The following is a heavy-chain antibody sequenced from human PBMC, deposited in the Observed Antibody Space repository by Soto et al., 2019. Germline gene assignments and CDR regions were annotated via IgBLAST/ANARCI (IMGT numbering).Heavy chain of an antibody. V-gene: IGHV4-4*02. CDR2: VHHSGIT. CDR3: ARALADDYPFF. J-gene: IGHJ1*01. D-gene: IGHD4-17*01. Sequence: QVQLQESGPGLVKPSGTLSLTCAVFGDSISSDHWWSWVRQPPGKGLEWIGEVHHSGITNYKPSLKSRVSISVDKSKNQFSLNLRSVTAADTALYYCARALADDYPFFWGQGTLVTVSS. CDR1: GDSISSDHW.